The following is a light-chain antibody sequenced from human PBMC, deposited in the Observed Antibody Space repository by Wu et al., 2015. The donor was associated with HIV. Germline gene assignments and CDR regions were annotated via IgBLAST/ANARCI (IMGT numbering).Light chain of an antibody. Sequence: ESVLTQSPGTLSLSPGQSATLSCRASQPVINDYLAWYQQRPGQTPRLLVYGASNRATDIPDRFSGSGSGTEFTLTISSLQPDDFATYYCQQYNSYPWTFGQGTKVEIK. V-gene: IGKV3-20*01. J-gene: IGKJ1*01. CDR1: QPVINDY. CDR3: QQYNSYPWT. CDR2: GAS.